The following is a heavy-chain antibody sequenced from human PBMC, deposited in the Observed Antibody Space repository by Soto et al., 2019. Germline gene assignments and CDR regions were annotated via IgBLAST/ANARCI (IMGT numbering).Heavy chain of an antibody. V-gene: IGHV5-51*01. CDR1: GYSFTSYW. CDR2: IYPGDSDT. J-gene: IGHJ3*02. Sequence: PGESLKISCKGSGYSFTSYWIGWVRQMPGKGLEWMGIIYPGDSDTRYSPSFQGQVTISADKSISTAYLQWSSLKASDTAMYYCARTYYDILTGYHDAFDIWGQGTMVTVSS. D-gene: IGHD3-9*01. CDR3: ARTYYDILTGYHDAFDI.